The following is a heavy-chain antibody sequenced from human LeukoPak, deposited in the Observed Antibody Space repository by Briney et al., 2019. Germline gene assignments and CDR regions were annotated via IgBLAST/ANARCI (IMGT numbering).Heavy chain of an antibody. CDR3: TRGTDSSKLGKD. D-gene: IGHD1/OR15-1a*01. J-gene: IGHJ4*02. CDR2: IHYSGIT. V-gene: IGHV4-39*01. Sequence: SETLSLTCSVSDDSLSTTNYYWGWVRLAPGKRLEWVANIHYSGITQRIPSFDGRVTLSADTSKKQFSLNLTSMTAADTAVYYCTRGTDSSKLGKDWGRGILVTVSS. CDR1: DDSLSTTNYY.